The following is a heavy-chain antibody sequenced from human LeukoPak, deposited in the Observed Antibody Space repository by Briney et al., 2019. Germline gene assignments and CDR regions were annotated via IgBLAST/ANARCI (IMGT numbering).Heavy chain of an antibody. CDR2: IIPIFGTA. CDR1: GGTFSSYT. CDR3: ARDGRIAAAGPYYYYYMDV. J-gene: IGHJ6*03. V-gene: IGHV1-69*05. D-gene: IGHD6-13*01. Sequence: SVKVSCKASGGTFSSYTISWVRQAPGQGLEWMGRIIPIFGTANYAQKFQGRVTITTDESTSTAYMELSSLRSEDTAVYYCARDGRIAAAGPYYYYYMDVWGKGTTVTVSS.